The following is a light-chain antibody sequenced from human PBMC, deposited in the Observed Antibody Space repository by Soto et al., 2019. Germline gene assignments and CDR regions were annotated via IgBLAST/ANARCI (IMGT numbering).Light chain of an antibody. CDR1: SSDVGSYNR. J-gene: IGLJ1*01. CDR3: SSYTSTSTYV. Sequence: SGLTQPPSVSGSPGQSVTISCTGTSSDVGSYNRVSWYQQPPGTAPKLMIYEVSNRPSGVPDRFSGSKSGNTASLTISGLQAEDEADYYCSSYTSTSTYVFGTGTKVTVL. CDR2: EVS. V-gene: IGLV2-18*02.